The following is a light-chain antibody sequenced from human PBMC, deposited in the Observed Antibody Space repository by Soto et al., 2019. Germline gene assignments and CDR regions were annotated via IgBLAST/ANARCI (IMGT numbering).Light chain of an antibody. J-gene: IGKJ1*01. Sequence: ETVLTQSPATLSLSPGEGATLSCRASQSVGSALAWYQQKPGQPPRLLIHDVSIRATGVPARFSGSGSGTGCTLTVSNLGCEDFAVYYGHHRSSWPATFGQGNKVEI. CDR1: QSVGSA. CDR2: DVS. CDR3: HHRSSWPAT. V-gene: IGKV3-11*01.